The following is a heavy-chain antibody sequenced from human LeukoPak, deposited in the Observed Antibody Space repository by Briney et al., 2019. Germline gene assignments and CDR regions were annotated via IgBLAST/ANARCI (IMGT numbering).Heavy chain of an antibody. J-gene: IGHJ4*02. Sequence: PGGSLRLSCAASGFTFSSYGMHWVRQAPGKGLEWVAFIRYDGSNKYYADSVKGRFTISRDNSKNTLYLQMNSLRAEDTAVYYCARGYYSGYSSGGYWGQGTLVTVSS. CDR3: ARGYYSGYSSGGY. V-gene: IGHV3-30*02. CDR1: GFTFSSYG. CDR2: IRYDGSNK. D-gene: IGHD6-19*01.